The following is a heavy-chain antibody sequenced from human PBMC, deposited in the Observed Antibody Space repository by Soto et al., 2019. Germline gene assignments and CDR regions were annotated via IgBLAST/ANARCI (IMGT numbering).Heavy chain of an antibody. V-gene: IGHV4-34*01. CDR3: ARGGRYSGYG. CDR2: INHSGST. D-gene: IGHD5-12*01. J-gene: IGHJ4*02. Sequence: SETLSLTCAVYGGSFSGYYWSWIRQPPGKGLEWIGEINHSGSTNYNPSLKSRVTISVDTSKNQFSLKLSSVTAADTAVYYCARGGRYSGYGWGQGTLVTVSS. CDR1: GGSFSGYY.